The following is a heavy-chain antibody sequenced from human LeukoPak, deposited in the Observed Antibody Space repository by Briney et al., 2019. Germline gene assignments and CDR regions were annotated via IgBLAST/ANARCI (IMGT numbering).Heavy chain of an antibody. D-gene: IGHD2-8*02. CDR1: GGSISSSSYY. J-gene: IGHJ4*02. Sequence: SETLSLTCTVSGGSISSSSYYWGWIRQPPGKGPEWIGSIYYDGSTYYNPSLKSRVTISVDTSKNQFSLKLTSVTATDTAVYYCARHSSIGSPLVYWGQGTLVTVSS. CDR2: IYYDGST. CDR3: ARHSSIGSPLVY. V-gene: IGHV4-39*01.